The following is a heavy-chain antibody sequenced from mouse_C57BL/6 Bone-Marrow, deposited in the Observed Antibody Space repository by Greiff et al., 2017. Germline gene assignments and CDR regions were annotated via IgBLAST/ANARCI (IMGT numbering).Heavy chain of an antibody. CDR2: IDPENGDT. CDR3: TTDYSSYGFAY. CDR1: GFNIKDDY. D-gene: IGHD2-5*01. Sequence: VQLKQSGAELVRPGASVKLSCTASGFNIKDDYMHWVKQRPEQGLEWIGWIDPENGDTEYASKFQGKATITADTSSNTAYLQLSSLTSEDTAVYYCTTDYSSYGFAYWGQGTLVTVSA. V-gene: IGHV14-4*01. J-gene: IGHJ3*01.